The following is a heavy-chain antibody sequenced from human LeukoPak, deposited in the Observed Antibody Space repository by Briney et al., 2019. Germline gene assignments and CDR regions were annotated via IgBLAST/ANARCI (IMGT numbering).Heavy chain of an antibody. D-gene: IGHD3-10*02. V-gene: IGHV3-21*01. J-gene: IGHJ6*04. CDR1: GFTFSAYN. CDR2: ITTSSSYM. CDR3: AELGITMIGGV. Sequence: TGGSLRLSCAASGFTFSAYNMNWVRRTPGKGLEWVSSITTSSSYMFYADSVRGRFTIPRDNAENSLYLQMNSLRDEDTAVYYCAELGITMIGGVWGKGTTVTISS.